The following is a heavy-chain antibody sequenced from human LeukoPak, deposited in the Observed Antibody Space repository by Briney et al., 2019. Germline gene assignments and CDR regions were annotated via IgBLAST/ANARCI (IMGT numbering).Heavy chain of an antibody. CDR3: ARDRATMVRGVRDYYYYGMDV. CDR2: IYYSGST. J-gene: IGHJ6*04. V-gene: IGHV4-59*01. Sequence: PSETLSLTCTVSGGSISSYYWSWIRQPPGKGLEWIGYIYYSGSTNYNPSLKSRVTISVDTSKNQFSLKLSPVTAADTAVYYCARDRATMVRGVRDYYYYGMDVWGKGTTVTVSS. CDR1: GGSISSYY. D-gene: IGHD3-10*01.